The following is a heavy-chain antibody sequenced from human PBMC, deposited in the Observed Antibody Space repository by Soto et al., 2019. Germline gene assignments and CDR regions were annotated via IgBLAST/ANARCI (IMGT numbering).Heavy chain of an antibody. Sequence: GGSLRLSCAASGFTFDNYAMHWVRQAPGKGLEWVSGISWDSGSIDYADSVRGRFTISRDNARNSLYLRMSSLRPEDTALYYCARQVYTVVTPFDYWGQGALVTVSS. J-gene: IGHJ4*02. CDR2: ISWDSGSI. CDR1: GFTFDNYA. CDR3: ARQVYTVVTPFDY. D-gene: IGHD2-21*02. V-gene: IGHV3-9*01.